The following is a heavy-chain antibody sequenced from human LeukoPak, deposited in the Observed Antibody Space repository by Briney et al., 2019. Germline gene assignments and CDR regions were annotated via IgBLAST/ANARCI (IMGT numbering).Heavy chain of an antibody. CDR3: TRDRDILAGGNLDI. J-gene: IGHJ3*02. CDR1: GGSFSGYY. D-gene: IGHD5-12*01. CDR2: INHSGST. Sequence: SETLSLTCAVYGGSFSGYYWSWIRQPPGKGLEWIGEINHSGSTNYNPSLKSRVTISVDTSKNQFSLKLSSVTAADTAVYYCTRDRDILAGGNLDIWGQGTMVTVSS. V-gene: IGHV4-34*01.